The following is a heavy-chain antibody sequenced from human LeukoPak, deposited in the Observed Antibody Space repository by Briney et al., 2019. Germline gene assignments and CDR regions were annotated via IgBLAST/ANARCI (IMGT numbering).Heavy chain of an antibody. Sequence: PGGSLRLSCAASGFTFSSYAMSWVRQTPGEGLEWVSGISATGGSTDYADSVKGRFTISRDNSKNTLYLQMNSLRAEDTAVYYCAKSGGIMIRGVHYWGQGTLVTVSS. CDR3: AKSGGIMIRGVHY. D-gene: IGHD3-10*01. J-gene: IGHJ4*02. CDR2: ISATGGST. V-gene: IGHV3-23*01. CDR1: GFTFSSYA.